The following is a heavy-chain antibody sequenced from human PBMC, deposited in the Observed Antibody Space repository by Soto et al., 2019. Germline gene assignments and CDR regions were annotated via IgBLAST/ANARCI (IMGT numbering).Heavy chain of an antibody. D-gene: IGHD3-10*01. J-gene: IGHJ4*02. Sequence: QVQLQESGPGLVKPSQTLSLTCTVSGGSISSGGYYWSWIRQHPGKGLEWIGYIYYSGSTYYNPSLKSRVTIAVDTSKNQCSLKLSAVTAADTAVYYCATYGSGSYKPTTFDYWGQGTLVTVSS. CDR3: ATYGSGSYKPTTFDY. CDR2: IYYSGST. CDR1: GGSISSGGYY. V-gene: IGHV4-31*03.